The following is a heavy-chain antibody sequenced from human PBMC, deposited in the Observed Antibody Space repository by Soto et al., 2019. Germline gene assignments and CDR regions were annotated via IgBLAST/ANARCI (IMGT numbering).Heavy chain of an antibody. CDR2: INPSSGGT. V-gene: IGHV1-46*01. D-gene: IGHD1-7*01. CDR3: ARVSRNTGTIQDNWFDP. J-gene: IGHJ5*02. CDR1: GYTFTSYY. Sequence: WASVKVSCKASGYTFTSYYIHWVRQAPGQGLEWMGIINPSSGGTSYAQKFEGRVLMTRDTSTSTVYMELSNLRSDDTAVYYCARVSRNTGTIQDNWFDPWGQGTLVTVSS.